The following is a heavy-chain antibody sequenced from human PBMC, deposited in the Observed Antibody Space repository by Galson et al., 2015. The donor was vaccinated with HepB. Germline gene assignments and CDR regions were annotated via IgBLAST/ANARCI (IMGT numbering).Heavy chain of an antibody. D-gene: IGHD2-8*01. CDR2: IYSSGSI. CDR1: GDSISSYY. J-gene: IGHJ4*02. Sequence: SETLSLTCTVSGDSISSYYWSWIRQPAGKGLEWIRRIYSSGSINYNPSLKSRVTMSVDASRNQFSLKLSSVTAADTAVYYCARDKWSAFDYWGQGILVTVSS. V-gene: IGHV4-4*07. CDR3: ARDKWSAFDY.